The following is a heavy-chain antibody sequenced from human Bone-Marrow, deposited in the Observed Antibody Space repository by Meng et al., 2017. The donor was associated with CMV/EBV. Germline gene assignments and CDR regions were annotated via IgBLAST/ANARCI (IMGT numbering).Heavy chain of an antibody. Sequence: GGSLRLSCAASGFTFSGSAMHWVRQASGKGLEWVGRIRSKVNSYATAYAASVKGRFTISRDDSKNTAYLQMNSLKTEDTAVYYCNSFYYDSSGYGFDNWGQGTLVTVSS. CDR1: GFTFSGSA. J-gene: IGHJ4*02. D-gene: IGHD3-22*01. CDR2: IRSKVNSYAT. CDR3: NSFYYDSSGYGFDN. V-gene: IGHV3-73*01.